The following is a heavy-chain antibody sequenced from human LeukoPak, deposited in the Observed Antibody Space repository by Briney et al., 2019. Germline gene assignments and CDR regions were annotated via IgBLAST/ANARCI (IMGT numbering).Heavy chain of an antibody. CDR3: ARDRIVVVAATSTKYFDY. J-gene: IGHJ4*02. D-gene: IGHD2-15*01. CDR1: GFTFSQFF. V-gene: IGHV3-33*07. Sequence: PGGSVRLSCAASGFTFSQFFMNWVRQAPGKGLEWVAVIWYDGSNKYYADSVKGRFTISRDNSKNTLYLQMNSLRAEDTAVYYCARDRIVVVAATSTKYFDYWGQGTLVTVSS. CDR2: IWYDGSNK.